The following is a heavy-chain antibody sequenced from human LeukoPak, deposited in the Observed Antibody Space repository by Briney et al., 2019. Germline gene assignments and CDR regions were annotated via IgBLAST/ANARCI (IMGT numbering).Heavy chain of an antibody. CDR1: GGSFSGYY. V-gene: IGHV4-34*01. CDR2: INHSVST. J-gene: IGHJ5*02. D-gene: IGHD3-16*01. Sequence: SQTLSLTCAVYGGSFSGYYWSWIRQPPGKGLEWAGEINHSVSTNYNTSLKSGVTISVDTSKNHFSLKLSSVTDADAALYYCARSQREGETDEIGWFDPWGQGTLVTVSS. CDR3: ARSQREGETDEIGWFDP.